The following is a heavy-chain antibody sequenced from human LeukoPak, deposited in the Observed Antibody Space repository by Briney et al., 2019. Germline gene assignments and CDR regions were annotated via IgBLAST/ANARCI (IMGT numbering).Heavy chain of an antibody. D-gene: IGHD6-19*01. CDR3: ARDHAYSSGWYWYFDL. Sequence: GGSLRLSCAASGFTFSSYAMHWVRQAPGKGLEWVAVIPYDGSNKYYADSVKGRFTISRDNSKNTLYLQMNSLRAEDTAVYYCARDHAYSSGWYWYFDLWGRGTLVTVSS. CDR1: GFTFSSYA. CDR2: IPYDGSNK. J-gene: IGHJ2*01. V-gene: IGHV3-30*04.